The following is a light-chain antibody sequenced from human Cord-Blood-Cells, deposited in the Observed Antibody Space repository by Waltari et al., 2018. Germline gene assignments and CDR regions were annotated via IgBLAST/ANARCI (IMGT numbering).Light chain of an antibody. Sequence: QSALTQSASVSGSPGQSITISCTGTSSAVGSYNLVSWYQQHPGKAPKLMIYECSKRPSGVSNRVSGSKSGNTASLTISGLQAEDEADYYCCSYAGSSTWVFGGGTKLTVL. J-gene: IGLJ3*02. CDR2: ECS. CDR3: CSYAGSSTWV. V-gene: IGLV2-23*01. CDR1: SSAVGSYNL.